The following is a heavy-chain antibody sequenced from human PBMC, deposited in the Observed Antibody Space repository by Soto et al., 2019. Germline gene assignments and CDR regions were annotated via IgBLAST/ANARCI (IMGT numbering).Heavy chain of an antibody. CDR3: ARDRSPFPRGGMDV. Sequence: QVQLVESGGGVVQPGRSLRLSCAASGFTFSSYAMHWVRQAPGKGLEWVAVISYDGSNKYYADSVKGRFTISRDNSKNTLYLQMNSLRAEDTAVYYCARDRSPFPRGGMDVWGQGTTVTVS. D-gene: IGHD3-10*01. CDR1: GFTFSSYA. CDR2: ISYDGSNK. J-gene: IGHJ6*02. V-gene: IGHV3-30-3*01.